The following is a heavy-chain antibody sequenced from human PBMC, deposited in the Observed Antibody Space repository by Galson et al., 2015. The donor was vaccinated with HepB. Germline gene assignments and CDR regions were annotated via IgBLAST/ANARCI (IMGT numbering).Heavy chain of an antibody. V-gene: IGHV3-33*08. CDR3: ASGGIAVAGTWSARAFDI. J-gene: IGHJ3*02. Sequence: SLRLSCAASGFTFSIYGMHWVRQAPGKGLEWVAVIWYDGSNKYYVDSVKGRFIISRDNSKNTLYLQMNSLRAEDTAVYHCASGGIAVAGTWSARAFDIWGQGTMVTVSS. D-gene: IGHD6-19*01. CDR1: GFTFSIYG. CDR2: IWYDGSNK.